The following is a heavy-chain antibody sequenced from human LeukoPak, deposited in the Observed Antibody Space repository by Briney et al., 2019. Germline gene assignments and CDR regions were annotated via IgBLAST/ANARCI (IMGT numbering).Heavy chain of an antibody. V-gene: IGHV4-59*11. CDR2: IYYSGST. D-gene: IGHD3-22*01. J-gene: IGHJ3*02. CDR3: ARGYYDSSASFDI. CDR1: GGSISSHY. Sequence: SETLSLTCTVSGGSISSHYWSWIRQPPGKGLEWIGYIYYSGSTNYNPSLKSRVSISVDTSKNQFSLKLSSVTAADTAVYYCARGYYDSSASFDIWGQGTMVTVSS.